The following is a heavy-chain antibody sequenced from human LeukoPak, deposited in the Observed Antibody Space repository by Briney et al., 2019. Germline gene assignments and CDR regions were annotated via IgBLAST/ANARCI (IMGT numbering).Heavy chain of an antibody. V-gene: IGHV1-8*01. Sequence: ASVKVSCKASGYTFTSYDINWVRQATGQGLEWMGWMNPNSGNTGYAQKFQGRVTMTRNTSISTAYMELSSLRSEDTAVYYCARSLAVAGPWVDYWVQGTLVTVSS. CDR1: GYTFTSYD. D-gene: IGHD6-19*01. J-gene: IGHJ4*02. CDR2: MNPNSGNT. CDR3: ARSLAVAGPWVDY.